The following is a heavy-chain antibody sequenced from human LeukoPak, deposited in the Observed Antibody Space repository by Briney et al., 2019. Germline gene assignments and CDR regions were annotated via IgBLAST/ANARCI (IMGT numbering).Heavy chain of an antibody. Sequence: GGSLRLSCAASGFTFSTYAMSWVRHTPGKALEWVSGISSGGDTQYTDSVKGRFTVSRDNSKNTLHLQMDSLRAEDTAIYYCTKDRRQWVVPYFDSWGQGTVVTVSS. CDR2: ISSGGDT. CDR3: TKDRRQWVVPYFDS. J-gene: IGHJ4*02. D-gene: IGHD6-19*01. V-gene: IGHV3-23*01. CDR1: GFTFSTYA.